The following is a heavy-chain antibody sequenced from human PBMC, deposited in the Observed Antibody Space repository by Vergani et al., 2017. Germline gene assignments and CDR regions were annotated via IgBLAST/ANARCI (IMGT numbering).Heavy chain of an antibody. D-gene: IGHD2-8*01. J-gene: IGHJ4*02. Sequence: QVQLQQWGAGLLKPSETLSLTCAVYGGSFSGYYWSWIRQPPGKGLEWIGEINHSGSTNYNPSLKSRVTISVDTSKTQFSLKLSSVTAAETAVYYWARALRYCTNGVCYSRAHFDYGGQGTLVTVSS. CDR1: GGSFSGYY. V-gene: IGHV4-34*01. CDR2: INHSGST. CDR3: ARALRYCTNGVCYSRAHFDY.